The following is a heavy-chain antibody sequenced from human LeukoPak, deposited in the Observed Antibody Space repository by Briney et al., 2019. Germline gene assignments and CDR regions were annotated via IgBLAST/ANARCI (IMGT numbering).Heavy chain of an antibody. CDR1: GGTFSSYA. CDR2: IIPIFGTA. Sequence: GSSVKVSCKDSGGTFSSYAISWVRQAPGQGLEWMGGIIPIFGTANYAQKFQGRVTITADESTSTAYMELSSLRSEDTAVYYCARDCPTVTTWCDAFDIWGQGTMVTVSS. CDR3: ARDCPTVTTWCDAFDI. D-gene: IGHD4-17*01. V-gene: IGHV1-69*01. J-gene: IGHJ3*02.